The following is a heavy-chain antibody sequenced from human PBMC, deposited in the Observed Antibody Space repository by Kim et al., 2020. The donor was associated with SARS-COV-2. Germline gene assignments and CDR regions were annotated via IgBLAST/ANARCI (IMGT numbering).Heavy chain of an antibody. CDR2: IYPGDSDT. CDR1: GYSFTSYW. D-gene: IGHD4-17*01. Sequence: GESLKISCKGSGYSFTSYWIGWVRQMPGKGLEWMGIIYPGDSDTRYSPSFQGQVTISADKSISTAYLQWSSLKASDTAMYYCARHLGYGGTRDAFDIWGQGTMVTVSS. CDR3: ARHLGYGGTRDAFDI. V-gene: IGHV5-51*01. J-gene: IGHJ3*02.